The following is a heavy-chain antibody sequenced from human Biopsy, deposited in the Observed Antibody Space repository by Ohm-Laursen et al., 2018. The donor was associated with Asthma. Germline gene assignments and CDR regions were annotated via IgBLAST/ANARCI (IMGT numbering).Heavy chain of an antibody. Sequence: SQTLSLTCTVSGGSISSGAYYWRWVRQPPGKGLEWIGYIYYIGSTYYNPSLKSRVAISLDTSKNQFSLKLSSVTAADTAVYFCARRGGLERYFDHWGQGTLVTVSS. CDR1: GGSISSGAYY. D-gene: IGHD3-16*01. J-gene: IGHJ4*02. CDR2: IYYIGST. CDR3: ARRGGLERYFDH. V-gene: IGHV4-30-4*01.